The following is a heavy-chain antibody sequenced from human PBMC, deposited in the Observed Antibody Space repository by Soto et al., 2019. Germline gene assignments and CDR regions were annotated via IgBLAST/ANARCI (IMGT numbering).Heavy chain of an antibody. CDR3: ARDFRTYSHGVDV. D-gene: IGHD4-4*01. J-gene: IGHJ6*02. V-gene: IGHV1-2*02. Sequence: QAQLVQSGTEVKKPGASVKVSCKASGYPFTGPYIYWVRKAPGQGLEWMGWINPSSGGTEFAEKFQGRVTVTRDTSIRTVFLELNSLTSDDTGVYFCARDFRTYSHGVDVWGQGTAVTVSS. CDR2: INPSSGGT. CDR1: GYPFTGPY.